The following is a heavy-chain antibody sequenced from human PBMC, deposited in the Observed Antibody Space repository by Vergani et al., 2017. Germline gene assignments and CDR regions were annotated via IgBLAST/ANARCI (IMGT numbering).Heavy chain of an antibody. Sequence: QLQLQESGPGLVKPSETLSLTCTVSGGSISSSSYYWGWIRQPPGKGLEWIGSIYYSGSTYYNPSLKSRVTISVDTSKNQFSLKLSSVPAADTAVYYCASTRYDSSGYPSDFDYWGQGTLVTVSS. CDR3: ASTRYDSSGYPSDFDY. V-gene: IGHV4-39*01. CDR1: GGSISSSSYY. CDR2: IYYSGST. D-gene: IGHD3-22*01. J-gene: IGHJ4*02.